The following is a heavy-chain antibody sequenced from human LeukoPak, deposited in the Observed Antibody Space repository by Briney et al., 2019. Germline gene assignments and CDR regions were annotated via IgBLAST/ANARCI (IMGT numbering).Heavy chain of an antibody. J-gene: IGHJ4*02. Sequence: GGSLRLSCAASGFTFSSYSMNWVRQAPGEGLEWVSSISSSSSYIYYADSVKGRFTISRDNAKNSLYLQMNSLRAEDTAVYYCARAGYCSSTSCSEDYFDYWGQGTLVTVSS. CDR2: ISSSSSYI. CDR3: ARAGYCSSTSCSEDYFDY. V-gene: IGHV3-21*01. CDR1: GFTFSSYS. D-gene: IGHD2-2*01.